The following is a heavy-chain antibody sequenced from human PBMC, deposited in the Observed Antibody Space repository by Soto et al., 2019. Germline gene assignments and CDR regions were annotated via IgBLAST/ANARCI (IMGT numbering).Heavy chain of an antibody. CDR3: ARGGRNWNVGGYYYYYYMDV. V-gene: IGHV4-34*01. D-gene: IGHD1-1*01. Sequence: SETLSLTCAVYGGSFSGYYWSWIRQPPGKGLEWIGEINHSGSTNYNPSLKSRVTISVDTSKNQFSLKLSSVTAADTAVYYCARGGRNWNVGGYYYYYYMDVWGKGTTVTVSS. J-gene: IGHJ6*03. CDR1: GGSFSGYY. CDR2: INHSGST.